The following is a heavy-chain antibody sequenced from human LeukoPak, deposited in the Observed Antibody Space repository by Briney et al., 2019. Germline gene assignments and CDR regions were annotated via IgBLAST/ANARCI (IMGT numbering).Heavy chain of an antibody. Sequence: GGSLRLSCAASGFTFSSHVMSWVRQAPGKGLEWVASISASGGSTYHADSVKGRFTISRDNSKNTLYLRMSSLRAEDTAVYYCAKPRGSAYYLDVWGNGTTVTVSS. CDR3: AKPRGSAYYLDV. V-gene: IGHV3-23*01. CDR1: GFTFSSHV. J-gene: IGHJ6*03. CDR2: ISASGGST. D-gene: IGHD3-10*01.